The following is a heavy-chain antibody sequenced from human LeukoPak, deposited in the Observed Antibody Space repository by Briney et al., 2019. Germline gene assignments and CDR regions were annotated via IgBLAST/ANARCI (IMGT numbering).Heavy chain of an antibody. J-gene: IGHJ3*02. CDR2: ISGSGGST. D-gene: IGHD3-22*01. Sequence: PGGSLRLSCAASGLTFSSYAMSWVRQAPGKGLEWVSAISGSGGSTYYADSVKGRFTISRDNSKNTLYLQMNSLRAEDTAVYYCARGRDSSGYYAFDIWGQGTMVTVSS. CDR3: ARGRDSSGYYAFDI. V-gene: IGHV3-23*01. CDR1: GLTFSSYA.